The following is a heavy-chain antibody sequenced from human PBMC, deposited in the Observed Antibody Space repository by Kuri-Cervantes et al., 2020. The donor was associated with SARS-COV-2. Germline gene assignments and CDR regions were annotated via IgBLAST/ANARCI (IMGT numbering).Heavy chain of an antibody. V-gene: IGHV3-23*01. CDR2: FCGGGGST. Sequence: GGSLRLSCAASGFTFRPYAMSWVRQAPGKGLVWVSSFCGGGGSTYYADSVKGRFIIARDNSKNTLYLQMNRLRAEDTAVYYCARGIQGWGRIAARDSYEYFQHWSQGTVVTVSS. J-gene: IGHJ1*01. CDR1: GFTFRPYA. D-gene: IGHD6-6*01. CDR3: ARGIQGWGRIAARDSYEYFQH.